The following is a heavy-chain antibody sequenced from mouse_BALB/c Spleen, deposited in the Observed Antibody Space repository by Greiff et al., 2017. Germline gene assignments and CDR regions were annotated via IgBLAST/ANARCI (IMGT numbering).Heavy chain of an antibody. J-gene: IGHJ2*01. CDR2: ISYSGST. D-gene: IGHD3-1*01. Sequence: EVQRVESGPSLVKPSQTLSLTCSVTGDSITSGYWNWIRKFPGNKLEYMGYISYSGSTYYNPSLKSRISITRDTSKNQYYLQLNSVTTEDTATYYCARTNTRLGYFDYWGQGTTLTVSS. CDR3: ARTNTRLGYFDY. CDR1: GDSITSGY. V-gene: IGHV3-8*02.